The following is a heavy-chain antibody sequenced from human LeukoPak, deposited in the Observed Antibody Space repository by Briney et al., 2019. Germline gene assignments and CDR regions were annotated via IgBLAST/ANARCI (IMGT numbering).Heavy chain of an antibody. D-gene: IGHD1-1*01. CDR2: ISAYNGNT. CDR1: GYIFTNYA. V-gene: IGHV1-18*01. J-gene: IGHJ5*02. Sequence: SVKVSCKASGYIFTNYAINWLRQAPGQGFECMGWISAYNGNTNYAQKLQGRVTMTTDTSTSTAYMELRSLRSDDTAVYYCARGGTTGTWGQGTLGTVS. CDR3: ARGGTTGT.